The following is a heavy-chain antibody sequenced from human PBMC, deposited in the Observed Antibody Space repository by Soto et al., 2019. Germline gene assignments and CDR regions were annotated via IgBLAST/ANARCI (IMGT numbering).Heavy chain of an antibody. CDR3: ARGGVVVPDAMSPSYGMDV. J-gene: IGHJ6*02. D-gene: IGHD2-2*01. CDR2: IYYSGST. CDR1: GGSISSGGYY. V-gene: IGHV4-31*03. Sequence: SETLSLTCTVSGGSISSGGYYWSWIRQHPGKGLEWIGYIYYSGSTYYNPSLKSRVTISVDTSKNQFSLKLSSVTAADTAVYYCARGGVVVPDAMSPSYGMDVWGQGTTVTVSS.